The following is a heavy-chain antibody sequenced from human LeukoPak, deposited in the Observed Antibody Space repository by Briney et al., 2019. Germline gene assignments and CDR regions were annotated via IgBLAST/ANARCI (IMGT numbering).Heavy chain of an antibody. CDR1: GGSISSYY. CDR2: IYYSGST. CDR3: ARGRGSGWSRREDY. V-gene: IGHV4-59*01. Sequence: SETLSLTCTVSGGSISSYYWSWIRQPPGKGLEWIGYIYYSGSTNYNPSLKSRVTISVDTSKNQFSLKLSSVTAADTAVYYCARGRGSGWSRREDYWGQGTLVTVSS. J-gene: IGHJ4*02. D-gene: IGHD6-19*01.